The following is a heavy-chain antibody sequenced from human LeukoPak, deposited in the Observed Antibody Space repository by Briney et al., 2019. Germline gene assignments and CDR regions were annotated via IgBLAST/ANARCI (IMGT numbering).Heavy chain of an antibody. CDR2: ISSSSSYI. CDR3: ARAKTDYDFWSGYDY. J-gene: IGHJ4*02. V-gene: IGHV3-21*04. D-gene: IGHD3-3*01. Sequence: GGSLRLSCAASGFTFSSYSMNWVRQAPGKGLEWVSSISSSSSYIYYADSVKGRFTISRDNAKNSLYLQMNSLRAEDTAVYYCARAKTDYDFWSGYDYWGQGTLVTVSS. CDR1: GFTFSSYS.